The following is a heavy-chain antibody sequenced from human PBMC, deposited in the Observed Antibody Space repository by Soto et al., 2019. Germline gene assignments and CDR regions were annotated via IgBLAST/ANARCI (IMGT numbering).Heavy chain of an antibody. D-gene: IGHD3-10*01. V-gene: IGHV4-39*01. CDR3: ATLWGQD. CDR1: GCSISSSSYY. CDR2: IYYSGST. Sequence: QLQLQESGPGLVKPSETLSLTCTVSGCSISSSSYYWGWIRQPPGTGMEWIGRIYYSGSTYYNPSLKSRVTISVDTSKNQFSLKLSSVTAADTAVYYCATLWGQDWGQGTLVTVSS. J-gene: IGHJ4*02.